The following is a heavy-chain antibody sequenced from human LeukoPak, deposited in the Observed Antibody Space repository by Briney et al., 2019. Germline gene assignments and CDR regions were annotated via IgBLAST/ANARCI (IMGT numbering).Heavy chain of an antibody. CDR2: ISSDSLYT. J-gene: IGHJ4*02. V-gene: IGHV3-21*01. CDR1: GITFSTYT. CDR3: VTGGASNGHNFFGRH. Sequence: PGGSLRLSCAVSGITFSTYTMNWVRQAPGKGLQWLLSISSDSLYTCSTDSLQGQFTIFRDNVKNILFLQMNSLRAEDTAVYYCVTGGASNGHNFFGRHWGPGTQVTVSA. D-gene: IGHD3-3*01.